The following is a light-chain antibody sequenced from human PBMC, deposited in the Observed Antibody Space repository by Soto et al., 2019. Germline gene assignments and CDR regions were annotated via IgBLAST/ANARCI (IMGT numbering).Light chain of an antibody. V-gene: IGLV1-51*02. CDR1: SSNIGNNY. J-gene: IGLJ3*02. CDR2: ENN. CDR3: GTWDSSMSAGV. Sequence: QSVLTQPPSVSEALGQKVTSSCSGSSSNIGNNYVSWYQQLPGTAPKLLIYENNKRPSGIPDRFSGSKSGTSATLGITGLQTGDEADYYCGTWDSSMSAGVFGGGTKLTVL.